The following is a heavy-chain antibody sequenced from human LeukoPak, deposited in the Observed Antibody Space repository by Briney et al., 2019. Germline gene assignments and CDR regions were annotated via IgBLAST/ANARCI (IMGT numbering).Heavy chain of an antibody. Sequence: GGSLRLSCAASGFTFSSYWMSWVRQAPGKGLEWVAHIKQDGSEKYYVDSVKGRFTISRDNAKNSLYLQMNSLRAEDTAVYYCAREPANWNDASHFDYWGQGTLVTVSS. CDR2: IKQDGSEK. CDR1: GFTFSSYW. D-gene: IGHD1-1*01. CDR3: AREPANWNDASHFDY. V-gene: IGHV3-7*01. J-gene: IGHJ4*02.